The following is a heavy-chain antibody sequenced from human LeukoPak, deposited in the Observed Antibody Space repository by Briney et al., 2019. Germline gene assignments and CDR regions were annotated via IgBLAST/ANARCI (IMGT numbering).Heavy chain of an antibody. Sequence: ASVKVSCKASGYTFTDYYMHWVRQDPGQGLEWMGWINPNSGGTNYEQKFQGRVTMTRDTSVSTAYMELSRLTSDDTAVYYCARDRQGGSGWFDPWGQGSLVTVSS. CDR1: GYTFTDYY. D-gene: IGHD3-16*01. CDR2: INPNSGGT. J-gene: IGHJ5*02. CDR3: ARDRQGGSGWFDP. V-gene: IGHV1-2*02.